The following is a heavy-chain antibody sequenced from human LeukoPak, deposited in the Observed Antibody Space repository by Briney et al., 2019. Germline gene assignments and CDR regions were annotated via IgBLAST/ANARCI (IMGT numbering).Heavy chain of an antibody. V-gene: IGHV3-9*01. D-gene: IGHD3-9*01. Sequence: GRSLRLSCEASGFSFDDYAMHWVRQAPGKGLEWVAGISRNSYNIAYGDSVKGRFTISRGNAKKSLSLQMNSLGTEDTAFYYCAKSRDDGTGYYYDYWGQGVLVTVAS. J-gene: IGHJ4*02. CDR2: ISRNSYNI. CDR1: GFSFDDYA. CDR3: AKSRDDGTGYYYDY.